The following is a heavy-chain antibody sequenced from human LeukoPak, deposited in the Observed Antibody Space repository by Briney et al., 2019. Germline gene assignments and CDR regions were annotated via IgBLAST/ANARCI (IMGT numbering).Heavy chain of an antibody. Sequence: GSLRLSCAASGFTFSGYAMSWVRQAPGKGLEWIGYIYYSGTTYYNPSLKSRVTISVDTSKNQFALKLTSVTAADTALYYCARSPRGSGSSTLLGVAFDIWGQGTMVTASS. D-gene: IGHD3-10*01. CDR1: GFTFSGYA. CDR3: ARSPRGSGSSTLLGVAFDI. CDR2: IYYSGTT. V-gene: IGHV4-59*04. J-gene: IGHJ3*02.